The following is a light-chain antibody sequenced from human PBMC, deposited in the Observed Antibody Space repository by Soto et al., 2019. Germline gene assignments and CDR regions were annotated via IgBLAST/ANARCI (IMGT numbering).Light chain of an antibody. J-gene: IGKJ1*01. CDR2: GAS. CDR1: QSVSSN. CDR3: QQYNNWPQKT. Sequence: EVGVTQSPATLSVSPGERATLSCRASQSVSSNLAWYQQKPGQAPRLLIYGASTRATGIPARFSGSGSGTEFTLTISSLQSEDFAVCYCQQYNNWPQKTFGQGTKVDI. V-gene: IGKV3-15*01.